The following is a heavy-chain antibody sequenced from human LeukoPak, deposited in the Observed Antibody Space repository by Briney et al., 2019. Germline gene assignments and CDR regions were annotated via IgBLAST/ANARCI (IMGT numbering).Heavy chain of an antibody. CDR3: ARVTSDGGSDY. V-gene: IGHV3-7*03. CDR2: IKQDGSEK. CDR1: GFTLSSHW. D-gene: IGHD3-16*01. J-gene: IGHJ4*02. Sequence: GGSLRLSCAASGFTLSSHWMTWVRQPPGKGLEWVANIKQDGSEKYYVDSVKGRFTISRDNAKNSLYLQMNSLRAEDTAVYFCARVTSDGGSDYWGQGTLVTVSS.